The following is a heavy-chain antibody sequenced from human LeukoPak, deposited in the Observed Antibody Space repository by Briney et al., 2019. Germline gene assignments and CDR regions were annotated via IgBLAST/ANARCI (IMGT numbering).Heavy chain of an antibody. V-gene: IGHV3-66*01. CDR1: GFTVSSNY. CDR2: IYSGGGT. Sequence: PGGSLRLSCAVSGFTVSSNYMSWVRQALGEGLEWVSVIYSGGGTYYADSVKGRFTISRDNSKNTLFLQMNSLRAEDTAVYYCARGGGVYDYENWGQGTLDTVSS. D-gene: IGHD5/OR15-5a*01. J-gene: IGHJ4*02. CDR3: ARGGGVYDYEN.